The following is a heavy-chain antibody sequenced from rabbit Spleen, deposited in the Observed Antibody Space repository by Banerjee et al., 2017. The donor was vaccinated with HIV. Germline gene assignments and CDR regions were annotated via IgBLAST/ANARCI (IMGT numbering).Heavy chain of an antibody. Sequence: QEQLVESGGDLVKPGASLTLTCKTSGLDFSSSYWICWVRQAPGKGLEWIACVDTSDGDTDYANWPKGRFTISKASSTTVTLQMTSLTAADTATYFCARDLDGVIGWNFGWWGQGTLVTVS. J-gene: IGHJ3*01. V-gene: IGHV1S45*01. D-gene: IGHD4-1*01. CDR2: VDTSDGDT. CDR1: GLDFSSSYW. CDR3: ARDLDGVIGWNFGW.